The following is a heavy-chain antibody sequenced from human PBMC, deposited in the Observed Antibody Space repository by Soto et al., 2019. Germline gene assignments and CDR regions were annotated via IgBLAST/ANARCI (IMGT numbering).Heavy chain of an antibody. D-gene: IGHD1-7*01. CDR3: VKAGTIYEYYFDY. CDR1: GFTISSYA. V-gene: IGHV3-64D*08. CDR2: ISSNGGST. Sequence: GGSLRLSCSASGFTISSYAMHWVRQAPGKGLEYVSAISSNGGSTCYADSVKGRFTISRDNSKNTLYLQMSSLRAEDTAVYYCVKAGTIYEYYFDYWGQGTLVTVSS. J-gene: IGHJ4*02.